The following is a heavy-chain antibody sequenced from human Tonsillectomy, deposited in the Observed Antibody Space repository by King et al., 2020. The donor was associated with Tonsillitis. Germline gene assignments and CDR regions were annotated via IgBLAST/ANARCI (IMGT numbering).Heavy chain of an antibody. CDR1: GFTFSSYG. J-gene: IGHJ6*02. CDR3: AKDLSRDYYYYGMDV. CDR2: ISYDGSNK. D-gene: IGHD2-2*01. V-gene: IGHV3-30*18. Sequence: QLVQSGGGVVQPGRSLRLSCAASGFTFSSYGMHWVRQAPGKGREWVAVISYDGSNKYYADSVKGRFTISRDNSKNTLYLQMNSLRAEDTAVYYCAKDLSRDYYYYGMDVWGQGTTVTVSS.